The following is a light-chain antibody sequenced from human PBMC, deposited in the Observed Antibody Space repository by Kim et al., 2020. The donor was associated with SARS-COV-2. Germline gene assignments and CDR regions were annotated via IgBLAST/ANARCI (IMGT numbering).Light chain of an antibody. V-gene: IGLV7-43*01. Sequence: PGGPVTPTRASSTGAVTSGYYPNWFQQKPGQAPRALIYSTSNKPSWAPARFSGSLLGGKAALTLSGVQPGDEAEYYCLFYYGDTWVFGGGTQLTVL. CDR1: TGAVTSGYY. CDR3: LFYYGDTWV. CDR2: STS. J-gene: IGLJ3*02.